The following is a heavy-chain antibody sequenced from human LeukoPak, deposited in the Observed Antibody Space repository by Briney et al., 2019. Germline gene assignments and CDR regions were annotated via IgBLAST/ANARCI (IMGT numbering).Heavy chain of an antibody. CDR1: GYTFTGYY. Sequence: GASVKVSFKASGYTFTGYYMHWVRQAPGQGLEWMGWINPNSGGTNYAQKFQGRVTMTRDTSISTAYMELSRLRSDDTAVYYCARDRVVTAIRKNWFDPWGQGTLVTVSS. V-gene: IGHV1-2*02. CDR3: ARDRVVTAIRKNWFDP. J-gene: IGHJ5*02. D-gene: IGHD2-21*02. CDR2: INPNSGGT.